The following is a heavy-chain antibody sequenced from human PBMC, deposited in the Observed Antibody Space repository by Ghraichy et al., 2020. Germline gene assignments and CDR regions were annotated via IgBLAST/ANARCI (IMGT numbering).Heavy chain of an antibody. CDR2: ISAYNGNT. V-gene: IGHV1-18*01. Sequence: ASVKVSCKASGYTFTNYGISWVRQAPGQGLEWMGWISAYNGNTNYAQNLQGRVTMTTDTSTSTAYMELRSLRSDDTAVYYCARGSHSMVRGVIAPVFDYWGQGTLITVSS. CDR1: GYTFTNYG. J-gene: IGHJ4*02. D-gene: IGHD3-10*01. CDR3: ARGSHSMVRGVIAPVFDY.